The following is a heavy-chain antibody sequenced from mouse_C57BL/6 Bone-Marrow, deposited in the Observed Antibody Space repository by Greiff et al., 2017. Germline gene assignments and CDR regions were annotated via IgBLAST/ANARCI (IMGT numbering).Heavy chain of an antibody. Sequence: EVMLVESGGGLVKPGGSLKLSCAASGFTFSSYAMSWVRQTPEKRLEWVATISDGGSYTYYPDNVKGRFTISRDNAKNNLYLQMSHLKSEDTAMYYCARGLRQLRLRFFAYWGQGTLVTVSA. J-gene: IGHJ3*01. CDR3: ARGLRQLRLRFFAY. D-gene: IGHD3-2*02. CDR1: GFTFSSYA. V-gene: IGHV5-4*03. CDR2: ISDGGSYT.